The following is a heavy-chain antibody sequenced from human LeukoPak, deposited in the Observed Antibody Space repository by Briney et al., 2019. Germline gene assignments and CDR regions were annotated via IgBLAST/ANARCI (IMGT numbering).Heavy chain of an antibody. CDR1: GFTFSSYW. CDR3: AFYSGSYAEDAFDI. J-gene: IGHJ3*02. D-gene: IGHD1-26*01. Sequence: GGSLRLSCAASGFTFSSYWMSWVRQAPGKGLEWVANIKQDGSEKYNVDSVKGRFTISRDNDKNSLYMQMNSLRAEDTGVYYCAFYSGSYAEDAFDIWGQGTMVTVSS. CDR2: IKQDGSEK. V-gene: IGHV3-7*01.